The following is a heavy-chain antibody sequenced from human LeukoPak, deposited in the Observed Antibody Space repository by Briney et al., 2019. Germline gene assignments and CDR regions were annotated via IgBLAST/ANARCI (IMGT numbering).Heavy chain of an antibody. CDR2: IYAGGNT. Sequence: WHRQAPGNGREWFSVIYAGGNTYYADSVKARFTISRDNSKNTLYPQMNNLRAEDTAVYYCARDPPDGYNGLVDSWGQGTLVTVSS. D-gene: IGHD5-24*01. V-gene: IGHV3-66*01. J-gene: IGHJ4*02. CDR3: ARDPPDGYNGLVDS.